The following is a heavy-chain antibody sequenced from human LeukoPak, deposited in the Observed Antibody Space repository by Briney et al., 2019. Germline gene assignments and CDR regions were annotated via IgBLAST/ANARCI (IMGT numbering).Heavy chain of an antibody. CDR2: ISSSSSYI. V-gene: IGHV3-21*01. CDR3: ARGGYCSGGSCPPGYWFDP. J-gene: IGHJ5*02. Sequence: GGSLRLSCAASGFTFSSYGMNWVGQAPGKGLEWVSSISSSSSYIYYADSVKGRFTISRDNAKNSLYLQMNSLRAEDTAVYYCARGGYCSGGSCPPGYWFDPWGQATLVTVSS. CDR1: GFTFSSYG. D-gene: IGHD2-15*01.